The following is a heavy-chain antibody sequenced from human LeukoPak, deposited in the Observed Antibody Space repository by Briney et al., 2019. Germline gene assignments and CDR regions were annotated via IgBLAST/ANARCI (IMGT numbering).Heavy chain of an antibody. J-gene: IGHJ4*02. CDR3: ARLSSGYAFDY. Sequence: SETLSLTCTVSDGSISSYYWSWIRQPPGKGLEWIGYIYYSGSTNYNPSLKSRVTISVDTSKNQFSLKLSSVTAADTAVYYCARLSSGYAFDYWGQGTLVTVSS. CDR2: IYYSGST. CDR1: DGSISSYY. V-gene: IGHV4-59*01. D-gene: IGHD3-22*01.